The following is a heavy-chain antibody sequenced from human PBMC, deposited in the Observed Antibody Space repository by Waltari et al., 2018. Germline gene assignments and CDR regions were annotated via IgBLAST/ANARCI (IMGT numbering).Heavy chain of an antibody. CDR1: GGSFRGYY. D-gene: IGHD3-3*01. CDR2: INHSGST. Sequence: QVQLQQWGAGLLKPPETLSLTCAVYGGSFRGYYWSWLRQPPGKGLEWIGEINHSGSTNYNPSLKSRVTISVDTSKNQFSLKLSSVTAADTAVYYCARGGYDFWSGYPAYNWFDPWGQGTLVTVSS. CDR3: ARGGYDFWSGYPAYNWFDP. V-gene: IGHV4-34*01. J-gene: IGHJ5*02.